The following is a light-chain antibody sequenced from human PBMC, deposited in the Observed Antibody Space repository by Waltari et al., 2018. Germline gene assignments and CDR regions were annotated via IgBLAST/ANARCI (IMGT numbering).Light chain of an antibody. CDR3: QHYLRLPVT. J-gene: IGKJ1*01. CDR2: GAS. V-gene: IGKV3-20*01. Sequence: EIVLTQSPGTLSLSPGKVPPLPCRTSQSVTRALAWYQQKPGQAPRLLIYGASNRATGIPDRFSGSGSGTDFSLTISSLEPEDFAVYYCQHYLRLPVTFGQGTKVEVK. CDR1: QSVTRA.